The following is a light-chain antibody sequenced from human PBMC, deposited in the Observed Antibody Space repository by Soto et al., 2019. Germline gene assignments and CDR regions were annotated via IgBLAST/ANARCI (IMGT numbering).Light chain of an antibody. V-gene: IGKV2-28*01. CDR1: QDISTY. J-gene: IGKJ5*01. Sequence: MTQSPSSLSASVGDTVTISCQASQDISTYLDWYLRKPGQSPQLLIYLGSNRSSGVPDRFSGSGSGTDFTLKINRVEAEDVGVYYCMQALQTLTFGQGTRLEIK. CDR2: LGS. CDR3: MQALQTLT.